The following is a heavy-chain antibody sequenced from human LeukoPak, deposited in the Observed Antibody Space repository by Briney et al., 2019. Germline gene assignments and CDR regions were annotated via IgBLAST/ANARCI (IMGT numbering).Heavy chain of an antibody. CDR1: GFTFSSYS. V-gene: IGHV3-48*01. CDR3: ARGGGGTYWDY. CDR2: ISSSSSTI. D-gene: IGHD2-15*01. Sequence: PGGSLRLSCAASGFTFSSYSMNWVRQAPGKGLEWVSYISSSSSTIYYADSVKGRFTISRDNAKNSLYLQMNSLRGDDTAVYYCARGGGGTYWDYWGQGTLVTVSS. J-gene: IGHJ4*02.